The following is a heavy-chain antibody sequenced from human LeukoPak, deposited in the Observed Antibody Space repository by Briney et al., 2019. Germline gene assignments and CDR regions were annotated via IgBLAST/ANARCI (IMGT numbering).Heavy chain of an antibody. J-gene: IGHJ4*02. V-gene: IGHV4-4*02. Sequence: TSETLSLTCAVSGGSISSSNWWSWVRQPPGKGLEWIGEIYHSGSTNYNPSLKSRVTISVDKSKNQFSLKLSSVTAADTAVYYCAIISGYSYGTPYFDYWGQGTLVTVSS. CDR1: GGSISSSNW. CDR2: IYHSGST. CDR3: AIISGYSYGTPYFDY. D-gene: IGHD5-18*01.